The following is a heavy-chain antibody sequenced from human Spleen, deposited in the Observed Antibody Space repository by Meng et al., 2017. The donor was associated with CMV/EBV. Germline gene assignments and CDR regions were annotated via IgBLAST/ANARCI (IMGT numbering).Heavy chain of an antibody. V-gene: IGHV1-69*05. CDR2: IIPIFGTA. CDR1: GGTFSSYA. J-gene: IGHJ6*02. CDR3: ARASGRDFWSGYPAHYYYGMDV. D-gene: IGHD3-3*01. Sequence: SVKVSCKASGGTFSSYAISWVRQAPGQGLEWMGGIIPIFGTANYAQQFQGRVTITTDESTSTAYMELSSLRSEDTAVYYCARASGRDFWSGYPAHYYYGMDVWGQGTTVTVSS.